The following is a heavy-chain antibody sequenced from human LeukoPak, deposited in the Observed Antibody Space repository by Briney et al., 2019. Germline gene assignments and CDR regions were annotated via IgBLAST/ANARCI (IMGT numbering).Heavy chain of an antibody. CDR1: GYTFTSYG. V-gene: IGHV1-18*01. CDR2: ISAYNGNT. Sequence: ASVEVSCKASGYTFTSYGISWVRQAPGQGLEWMGWISAYNGNTNYAQKLQGRVTMTTDTSTSTAYMELRSLRSDDTAVYYCASMGYCSSTSCRSFDYWGQGTLVTVSS. CDR3: ASMGYCSSTSCRSFDY. D-gene: IGHD2-2*01. J-gene: IGHJ4*02.